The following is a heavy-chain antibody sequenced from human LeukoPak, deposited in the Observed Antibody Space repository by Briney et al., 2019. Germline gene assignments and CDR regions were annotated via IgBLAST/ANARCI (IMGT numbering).Heavy chain of an antibody. J-gene: IGHJ4*02. CDR1: GFTLSSYW. D-gene: IGHD5-18*01. V-gene: IGHV3-74*01. Sequence: GGSLRLSCAASGFTLSSYWMYWARQAPGKGLVWVSRINTDGSRTSYADSVKGRFTISRDNAKNTLYLQMNSLRAEDTAVYYCARGGGYSSSPRDYWGQGTLVTVSS. CDR3: ARGGGYSSSPRDY. CDR2: INTDGSRT.